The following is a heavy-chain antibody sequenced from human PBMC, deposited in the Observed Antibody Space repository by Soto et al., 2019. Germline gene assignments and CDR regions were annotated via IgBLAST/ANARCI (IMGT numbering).Heavy chain of an antibody. CDR2: SFYSGTT. CDR1: VGSISRYY. J-gene: IGHJ4*02. CDR3: AGDPEIAGTTDYFDY. V-gene: IGHV4-59*01. D-gene: IGHD1-7*01. Sequence: SETLSLTCTVSVGSISRYYWNWIRQSPGKGLEWIGYSFYSGTTNYNPSLKSRVTISVDTSKNQFSLKLKSVTAADTAIYYCAGDPEIAGTTDYFDYWGQGILVTVSS.